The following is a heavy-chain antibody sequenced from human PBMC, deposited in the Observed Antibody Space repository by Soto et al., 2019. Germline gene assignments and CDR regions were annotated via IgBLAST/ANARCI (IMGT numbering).Heavy chain of an antibody. CDR2: IFHTGST. J-gene: IGHJ3*01. V-gene: IGHV4-61*03. Sequence: QVQLQQSGPGLVKPSETLSLTCTVSGVSVTSDDFYWTWIRQPPGKGLEWIGHIFHTGSTSYSSYLERRVTISLYTSRNHFSLSLLSAAAAATALYYCARGTLIEAGGGDATTSAFDVLGQGTMVTVSS. D-gene: IGHD1-7*01. CDR1: GVSVTSDDFY. CDR3: ARGTLIEAGGGDATTSAFDV.